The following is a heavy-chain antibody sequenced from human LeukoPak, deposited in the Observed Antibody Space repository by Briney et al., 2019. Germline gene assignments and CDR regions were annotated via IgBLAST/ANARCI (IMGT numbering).Heavy chain of an antibody. J-gene: IGHJ4*02. CDR1: GFTFSSYS. Sequence: PGGSLRLSCAASGFTFSSYSMNWVRQAPGKGLEWVSYISSSSSTIYYADSVKGRFTISRDNAKNSLYLQMNSLRVEDTAVYYCARAPYSSGWFHWGSFDYWGQGTLVAVAS. CDR3: ARAPYSSGWFHWGSFDY. D-gene: IGHD6-19*01. CDR2: ISSSSSTI. V-gene: IGHV3-48*01.